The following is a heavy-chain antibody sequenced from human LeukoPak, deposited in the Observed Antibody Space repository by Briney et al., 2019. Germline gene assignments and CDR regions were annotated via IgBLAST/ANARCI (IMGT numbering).Heavy chain of an antibody. J-gene: IGHJ4*02. CDR2: FDPEDGET. CDR3: ARANRYYYDSSGPDFDY. CDR1: GYTLTELS. D-gene: IGHD3-22*01. Sequence: ASVKVSCKVSGYTLTELSMHWVRQAPGKGLEWMGGFDPEDGETIYAQKFQGRVTITADESTSTAYMELSSLRSEDTAVYYCARANRYYYDSSGPDFDYWGQGTLVTVSS. V-gene: IGHV1-24*01.